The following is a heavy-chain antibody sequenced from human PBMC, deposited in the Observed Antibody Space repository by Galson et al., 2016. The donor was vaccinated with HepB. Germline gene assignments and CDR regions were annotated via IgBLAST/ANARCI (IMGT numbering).Heavy chain of an antibody. CDR3: ARGGGPAAMRYHFDS. Sequence: SVKVSCKASEYIFTSYDMNWVRQAPGQGLEWMGWINTNTGDPTYAPGFTGRFVLSLDTSVGTSYLQISGLRAEDTAIYYCARGGGPAAMRYHFDSWGQGTLVTVSS. J-gene: IGHJ4*02. V-gene: IGHV7-4-1*02. CDR1: EYIFTSYD. D-gene: IGHD2-2*01. CDR2: INTNTGDP.